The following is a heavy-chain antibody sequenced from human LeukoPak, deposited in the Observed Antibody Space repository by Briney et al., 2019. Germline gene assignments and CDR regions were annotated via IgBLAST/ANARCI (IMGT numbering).Heavy chain of an antibody. V-gene: IGHV4-34*01. CDR1: GGSFSGYY. CDR3: ARVLDYVWGSYRALDY. J-gene: IGHJ4*02. CDR2: TNHSGST. D-gene: IGHD3-16*02. Sequence: SETLSLTCAVYGGSFSGYYWSWIRQPPGKGLEWIGETNHSGSTNYNPSLKSRVTISVDTSKNQFSLKLSSVTAADTAVYYCARVLDYVWGSYRALDYWGQGTLVTVSS.